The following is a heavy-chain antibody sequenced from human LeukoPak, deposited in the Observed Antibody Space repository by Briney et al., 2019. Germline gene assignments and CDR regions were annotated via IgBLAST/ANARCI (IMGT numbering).Heavy chain of an antibody. CDR1: GYTFTSYG. J-gene: IGHJ6*02. Sequence: ASVKVSCKASGYTFTSYGISWVRQAPGQGLEWMGWISAYNGNTNYAQKLQGRVTMTTDTSTSTAYMELRSLRSDDTAVYYCARDPSPFSASRYGMDVWGQGTTVTVSS. CDR2: ISAYNGNT. V-gene: IGHV1-18*01. CDR3: ARDPSPFSASRYGMDV.